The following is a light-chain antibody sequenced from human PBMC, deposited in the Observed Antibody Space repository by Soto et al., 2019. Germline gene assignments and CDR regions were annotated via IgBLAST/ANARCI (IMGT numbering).Light chain of an antibody. CDR1: QSISSW. Sequence: DNHMTQSPSTLSASVGDRVTITCRASQSISSWLAWYQQKPGKAPNLLIYMASSLRSGVPSRFSGSGSGTEFTLTISSLQPDDSATYYCQQYKSYPWTFGQGTKVEIK. CDR3: QQYKSYPWT. V-gene: IGKV1-5*03. J-gene: IGKJ1*01. CDR2: MAS.